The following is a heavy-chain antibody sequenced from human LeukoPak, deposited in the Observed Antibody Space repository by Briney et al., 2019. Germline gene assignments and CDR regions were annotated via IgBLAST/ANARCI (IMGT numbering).Heavy chain of an antibody. CDR1: GDSFSSYY. D-gene: IGHD3-10*01. CDR2: IDYSGST. Sequence: SETLSLTCSVSGDSFSSYYWSWIRQPPGKGLEWIGYIDYSGSTNYNPSLKSRVTISVDTSEKQFSLKLSSVTAADMAVFYCAKCYFGSGSSCYYFDYWGQGTLVTVSS. V-gene: IGHV4-59*01. J-gene: IGHJ4*02. CDR3: AKCYFGSGSSCYYFDY.